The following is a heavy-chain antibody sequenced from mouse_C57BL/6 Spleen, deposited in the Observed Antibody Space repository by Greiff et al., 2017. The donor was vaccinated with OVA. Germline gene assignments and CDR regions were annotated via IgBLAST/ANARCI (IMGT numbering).Heavy chain of an antibody. CDR2: INPSNGGT. D-gene: IGHD1-1*01. J-gene: IGHJ1*03. V-gene: IGHV1-53*01. Sequence: QVQLQQPGTELVKPGASVKLSCKASGYTFTSYWMHWVKQRPGQGLEWIGNINPSNGGTNYNEKFKSKATLTVDKSSSTAYMQLSSLTSEDSAVYYCARSGLYYGSSYRYFDVWGTGTTVTVSS. CDR3: ARSGLYYGSSYRYFDV. CDR1: GYTFTSYW.